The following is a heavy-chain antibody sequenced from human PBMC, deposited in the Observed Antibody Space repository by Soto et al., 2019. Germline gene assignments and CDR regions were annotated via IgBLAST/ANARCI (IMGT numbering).Heavy chain of an antibody. CDR2: ISGRSGGT. Sequence: QGQLVQSGVEVKKPGASVRVSCKASGYPFTNYGINWVRLAPGQGLEWMGRISGRSGGTNYGPKFRDRITRATDTSSKTSYMELMRLRFADPAVYYCAKDGGHVSRMHICGMDVWGQGTTVTVSS. D-gene: IGHD2-21*01. CDR3: AKDGGHVSRMHICGMDV. V-gene: IGHV1-18*01. CDR1: GYPFTNYG. J-gene: IGHJ6*02.